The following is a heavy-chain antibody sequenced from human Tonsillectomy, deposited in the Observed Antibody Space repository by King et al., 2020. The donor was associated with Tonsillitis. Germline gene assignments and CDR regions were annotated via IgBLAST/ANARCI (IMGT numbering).Heavy chain of an antibody. CDR2: IHPESGTA. D-gene: IGHD5-18*01. CDR3: ARDLIEDRPMITDY. Sequence: LQLVQSGAEVKQPGASVKVSCKTSGYSFSSYYIHWVRLAPGQGPEWMGLIHPESGTANYAQKFRGRLTMTRDTSTSTLYMELSSLRSDDTAVYFCARDLIEDRPMITDYWGQGTLVTVSS. J-gene: IGHJ4*02. V-gene: IGHV1-46*01. CDR1: GYSFSSYY.